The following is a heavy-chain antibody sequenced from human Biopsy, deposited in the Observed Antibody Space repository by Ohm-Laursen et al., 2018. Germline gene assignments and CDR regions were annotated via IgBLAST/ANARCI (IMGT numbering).Heavy chain of an antibody. V-gene: IGHV4-61*01. D-gene: IGHD2-2*01. Sequence: SETLSLTCTVSGGSVSDSFHFWSWIRQPPGKGLEWIGGVYYSGTTNYNPSLKSRLTISADTSKNQFSLNLNSVTAADTAVYFCARDVKRYCSGTSCYSGYFGMDVWGQGTTVTVS. CDR1: GGSVSDSFHF. CDR3: ARDVKRYCSGTSCYSGYFGMDV. J-gene: IGHJ6*02. CDR2: VYYSGTT.